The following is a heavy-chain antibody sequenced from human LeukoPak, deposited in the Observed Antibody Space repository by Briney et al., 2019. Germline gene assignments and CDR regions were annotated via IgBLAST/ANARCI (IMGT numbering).Heavy chain of an antibody. CDR1: GGSFSGYY. V-gene: IGHV3-11*04. CDR2: ISSSGSTI. J-gene: IGHJ3*02. CDR3: ARVIADDDAFDI. Sequence: LSLTCAVYGGSFSGYYWSWIRQPPGKGLEWVSYISSSGSTIYYADSVKGRFTISRDNAKNSLYLQMNSLRAEDTAVYYCARVIADDDAFDIWGQGTMVTVSS. D-gene: IGHD2-21*01.